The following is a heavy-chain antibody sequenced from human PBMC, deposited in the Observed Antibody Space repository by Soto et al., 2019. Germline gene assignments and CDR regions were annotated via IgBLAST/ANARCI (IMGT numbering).Heavy chain of an antibody. V-gene: IGHV1-69*01. J-gene: IGHJ3*02. D-gene: IGHD3-22*01. CDR3: SGGLWPSFYYDSDGPLNPFDI. CDR2: IIPMFGTP. Sequence: QVQLVQSGAEVKKPGSSVKVSCKTSGGDFSSYSMNWVRQAPGQGPEWMGGIIPMFGTPNYAPRFQGRVTIGPDQTAAQSHMEISKPPSGDTAVLHCSGGLWPSFYYDSDGPLNPFDIWGQGTMVTVSS. CDR1: GGDFSSYS.